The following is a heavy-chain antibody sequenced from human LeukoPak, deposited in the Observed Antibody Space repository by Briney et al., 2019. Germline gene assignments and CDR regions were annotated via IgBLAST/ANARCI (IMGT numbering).Heavy chain of an antibody. CDR2: IYYSRST. D-gene: IGHD3-16*01. CDR3: ARFARSGEIYYYYYYMDV. V-gene: IGHV4-39*01. J-gene: IGHJ6*03. CDR1: GGSISSSSYY. Sequence: PSETLSLTCTVSGGSISSSSYYWGWIRQPPGKGLEWIGSIYYSRSTYYNPSLKSRVTISVDTSKNQFSLKLSSVTAADTAVYYCARFARSGEIYYYYYYMDVWGKGTTVTVSS.